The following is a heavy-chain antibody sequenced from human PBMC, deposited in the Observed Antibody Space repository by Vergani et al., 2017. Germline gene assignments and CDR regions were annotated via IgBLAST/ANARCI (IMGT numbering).Heavy chain of an antibody. V-gene: IGHV3-21*01. D-gene: IGHD3-9*01. CDR3: ARDLWLPSRPFDC. CDR2: ISSSSSYI. Sequence: EVQLVESGGGLVKPGGSLRLSCAASGFTFSSYSMNWVRQAPGKGLEWVSSISSSSSYIYYADSVKGRFTISRDNAKNSLYLQMNSLRAEDTAVYYCARDLWLPSRPFDCWGQGTLVTVSS. CDR1: GFTFSSYS. J-gene: IGHJ4*02.